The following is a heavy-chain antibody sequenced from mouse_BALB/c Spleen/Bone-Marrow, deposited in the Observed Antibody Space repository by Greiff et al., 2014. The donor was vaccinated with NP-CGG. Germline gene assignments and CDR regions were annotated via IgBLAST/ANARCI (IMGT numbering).Heavy chain of an antibody. CDR2: ISDGGGYT. D-gene: IGHD2-10*02. Sequence: EVQLVESGGGLVKPGGSLKLSCAASGFTFSDYYTYWVRQTPEKRLEWVATISDGGGYTYYPDSVWGRFTISRDNAKNNLYLQMSSLKSEDTAMYYCARSGERYGAMDYWGQGTSVTVFS. J-gene: IGHJ4*01. CDR3: ARSGERYGAMDY. CDR1: GFTFSDYY. V-gene: IGHV5-4*02.